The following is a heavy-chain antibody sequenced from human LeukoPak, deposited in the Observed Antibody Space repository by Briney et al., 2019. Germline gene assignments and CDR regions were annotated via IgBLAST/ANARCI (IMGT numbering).Heavy chain of an antibody. Sequence: SETLSLTCTVSGGSINSGTSYWSWIRQPAGKGLEWIGRIYTSGRTYYKPSLKSRVTISVDMSENQFSLRLSSVTAADTAVYYCARDQWGGDYIHDAFDIWGQGTMVTVSS. CDR3: ARDQWGGDYIHDAFDI. CDR1: GGSINSGTSY. V-gene: IGHV4-61*02. CDR2: IYTSGRT. J-gene: IGHJ3*02. D-gene: IGHD2-21*02.